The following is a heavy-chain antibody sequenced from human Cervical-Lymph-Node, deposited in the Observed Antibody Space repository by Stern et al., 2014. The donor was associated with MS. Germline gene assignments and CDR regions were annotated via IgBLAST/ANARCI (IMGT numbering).Heavy chain of an antibody. D-gene: IGHD2-15*01. Sequence: VQLQQWGTGLLRPSETLSLTCAVSGGSFSGYYWTWIRQPPGKGLEWIGEINNSGSSSYNPSLTSRITISVDMSKRPLYLQLCTVTAADTAVYYCARGGIFDPWGQGTLVTVSS. V-gene: IGHV4-34*01. J-gene: IGHJ5*02. CDR3: ARGGIFDP. CDR1: GGSFSGYY. CDR2: INNSGSS.